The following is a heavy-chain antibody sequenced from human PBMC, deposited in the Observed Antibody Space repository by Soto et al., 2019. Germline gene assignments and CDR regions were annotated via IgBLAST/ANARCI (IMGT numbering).Heavy chain of an antibody. CDR2: INPNSGGT. CDR1: GYTFTGYY. Sequence: ASVKVPFNAAGYTFTGYYMHWVRQAPGQGLEWMGWINPNSGGTNYSQKVQGRVTMTRDTSISTSYMELSRLRSDDTAVYYCARAVGATNNWFDPWGQGTLVTVSS. V-gene: IGHV1-2*02. J-gene: IGHJ5*02. CDR3: ARAVGATNNWFDP. D-gene: IGHD1-26*01.